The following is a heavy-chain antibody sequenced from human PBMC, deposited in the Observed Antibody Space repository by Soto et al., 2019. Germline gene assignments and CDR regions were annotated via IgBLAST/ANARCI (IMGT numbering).Heavy chain of an antibody. Sequence: SVKVSCKASGGTFSSYAISWVRQAPGQGLEWMGGIIPIFGTANYAQKFQGRVTITADESTSTAYMELSSLRSEDTAVYYCARDLGVSGDSPYYYYYYGMGVWGQGTTLTVSS. D-gene: IGHD4-17*01. CDR2: IIPIFGTA. V-gene: IGHV1-69*13. CDR1: GGTFSSYA. CDR3: ARDLGVSGDSPYYYYYYGMGV. J-gene: IGHJ6*02.